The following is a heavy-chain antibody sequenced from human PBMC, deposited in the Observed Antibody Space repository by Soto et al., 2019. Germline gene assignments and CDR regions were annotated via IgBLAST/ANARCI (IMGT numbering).Heavy chain of an antibody. CDR1: DGYSSSCY. Sequence: LSDTCSVGDGYSSSCYWCRIRQPTGKGLEWIGYIYYSGSTNYNPSLKSRVTISVDTSKNQFSLKLSSVTAADTAVYYCARWLQRRGSFDYWGQGTLVTVSS. CDR2: IYYSGST. J-gene: IGHJ4*02. D-gene: IGHD5-12*01. V-gene: IGHV4-59*01. CDR3: ARWLQRRGSFDY.